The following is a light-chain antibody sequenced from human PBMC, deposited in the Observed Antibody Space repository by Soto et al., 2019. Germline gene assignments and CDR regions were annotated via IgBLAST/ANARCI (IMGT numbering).Light chain of an antibody. V-gene: IGLV1-44*01. CDR2: SNN. CDR1: SSNIGAYT. J-gene: IGLJ3*02. CDR3: AAWDDSLNGQV. Sequence: QSVLTQPPSASGTPGQRVTISCSGSSSNIGAYTVNWYQQLPGTAPKLLIYSNNQRPSGVPDRFSGSKSGTSASLAISGLQYEDEADYYCAAWDDSLNGQVFGGGTKLTVL.